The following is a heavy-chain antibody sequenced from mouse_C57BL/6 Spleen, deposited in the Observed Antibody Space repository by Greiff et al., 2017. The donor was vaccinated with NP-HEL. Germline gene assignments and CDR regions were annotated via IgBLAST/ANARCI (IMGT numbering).Heavy chain of an antibody. CDR2: IYPGSGST. CDR3: ARRWDVYYYAMDY. J-gene: IGHJ4*01. CDR1: GYTFTSYW. D-gene: IGHD4-1*01. V-gene: IGHV1-55*01. Sequence: QVQLQQPGAELVKPGASVKMSCKASGYTFTSYWITWVKQRPGQGLEWIGDIYPGSGSTNYNEKFKSKATLTVDTSSSTAYMQLSSLTSEDSAVYYCARRWDVYYYAMDYWGQGTSVTVSS.